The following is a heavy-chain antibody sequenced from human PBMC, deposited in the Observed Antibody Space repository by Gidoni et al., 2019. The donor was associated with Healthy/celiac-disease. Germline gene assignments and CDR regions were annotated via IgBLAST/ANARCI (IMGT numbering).Heavy chain of an antibody. CDR3: AKPYYDFWSGYYTGLRNGMDV. Sequence: APGKGLEWVAVISYDGSNKYYADSVKGRFTISRDNSKNTLYLQMNSLRAEDTAVYYCAKPYYDFWSGYYTGLRNGMDVWGQGTTVTVSS. J-gene: IGHJ6*02. V-gene: IGHV3-30*18. CDR2: ISYDGSNK. D-gene: IGHD3-3*01.